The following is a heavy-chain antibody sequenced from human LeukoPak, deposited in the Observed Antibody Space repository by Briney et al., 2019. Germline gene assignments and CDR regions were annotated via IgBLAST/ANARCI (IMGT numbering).Heavy chain of an antibody. CDR2: LDASAAPT. CDR1: GFNFSAYA. D-gene: IGHD2-2*01. J-gene: IGHJ6*03. Sequence: GGSLRLSCAVSGFNFSAYAMSWVRQAPGEGLEWVSSLDASAAPTYYADSVKGRFTISRDNSKNTLYLQMNSLRAEDTAVYCCANAITRYCYYYMDVWGKGTTVTVSS. V-gene: IGHV3-23*01. CDR3: ANAITRYCYYYMDV.